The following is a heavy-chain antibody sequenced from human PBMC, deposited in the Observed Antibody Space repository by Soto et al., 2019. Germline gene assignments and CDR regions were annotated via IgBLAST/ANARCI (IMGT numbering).Heavy chain of an antibody. CDR3: ARDLTWWLAQDYYYYGMDV. D-gene: IGHD6-19*01. V-gene: IGHV1-69*08. CDR2: IITFVGKA. Sequence: SVKVSCKTSGGTLSSYSFIWVRQAPGQGLEWVGRIITFVGKANVAQRFQGRVTITTDRSTSTAYMELRRLRSEDTAVYYCARDLTWWLAQDYYYYGMDVWGQGTTVTVSS. CDR1: GGTLSSYS. J-gene: IGHJ6*02.